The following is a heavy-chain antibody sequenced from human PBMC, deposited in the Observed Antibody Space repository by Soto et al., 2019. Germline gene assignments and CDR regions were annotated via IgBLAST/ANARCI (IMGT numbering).Heavy chain of an antibody. CDR3: ARDRSGSYLSWFDP. CDR1: GGSISSFY. V-gene: IGHV4-59*01. Sequence: SETLSLTWTVSGGSISSFYWSWIRQPPGKGLEWIGYIYYSGSTNYNPSLKSRVTISVDTSKNQFSLKLSSVTAADTAVYYCARDRSGSYLSWFDPWGQGTLVTVSS. D-gene: IGHD1-26*01. CDR2: IYYSGST. J-gene: IGHJ5*02.